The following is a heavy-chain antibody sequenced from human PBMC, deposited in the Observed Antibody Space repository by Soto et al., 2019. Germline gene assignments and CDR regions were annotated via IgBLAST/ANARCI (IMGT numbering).Heavy chain of an antibody. CDR1: GGSINSAEYY. Sequence: SETLSLTCTVSGGSINSAEYYWSWIRQPPGKGLEWLGYIYYSGSTYYNPSLKSRLTISIDTSKNQFSLKLKSVTAPDTAVYYCVRVDIVIKVHVHDSWGQGTLVTVSS. V-gene: IGHV4-30-4*01. J-gene: IGHJ5*01. D-gene: IGHD2-8*01. CDR3: VRVDIVIKVHVHDS. CDR2: IYYSGST.